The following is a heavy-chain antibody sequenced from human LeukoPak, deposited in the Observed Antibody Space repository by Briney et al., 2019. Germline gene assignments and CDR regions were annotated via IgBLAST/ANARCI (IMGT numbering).Heavy chain of an antibody. CDR3: ARHFTKGKRRWFGETYYFDY. J-gene: IGHJ4*02. CDR1: GGSISSTGYY. CDR2: INHSGST. Sequence: SETLSLTCTVYGGSISSTGYYWGWIRQPPGKGLEWIGEINHSGSTNYNPSLKSRVTISVDTSKNQFSLKLSSVTAADTAVYYCARHFTKGKRRWFGETYYFDYWGQGTLVTVSS. V-gene: IGHV4-39*01. D-gene: IGHD3-10*01.